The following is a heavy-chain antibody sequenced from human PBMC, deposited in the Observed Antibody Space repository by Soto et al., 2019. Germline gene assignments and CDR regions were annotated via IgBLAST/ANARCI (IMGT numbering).Heavy chain of an antibody. J-gene: IGHJ5*02. CDR2: IHYSGST. V-gene: IGHV4-61*01. CDR3: ATDTGGWFDP. CDR1: CGSVSSNSYY. Sequence: PSETLSLTCTVSCGSVSSNSYYCNWIRQPPGKGLEWIGFIHYSGSTDYNPSLKSRVTMSVDRSKNQFSLRLSSVTAADTAVYYCATDTGGWFDPWGQGTLVTVSS. D-gene: IGHD7-27*01.